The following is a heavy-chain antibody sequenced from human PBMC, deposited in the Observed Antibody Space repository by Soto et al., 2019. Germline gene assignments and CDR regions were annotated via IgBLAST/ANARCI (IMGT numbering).Heavy chain of an antibody. Sequence: PGGSLRLSCAASGFTFSNAWMNWVRQAPGKGLEWVGRIKSKTDGGTTDYAAPVKGRFTISRDDSKNTLYLQMNSLKTEDTAVYYCTTDLLLWFGAPDYWGQGTLVTVSS. V-gene: IGHV3-15*07. J-gene: IGHJ4*02. CDR3: TTDLLLWFGAPDY. CDR2: IKSKTDGGTT. D-gene: IGHD3-10*01. CDR1: GFTFSNAW.